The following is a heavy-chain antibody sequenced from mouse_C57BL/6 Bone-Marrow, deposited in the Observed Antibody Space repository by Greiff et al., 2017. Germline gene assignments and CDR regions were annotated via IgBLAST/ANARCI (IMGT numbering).Heavy chain of an antibody. CDR3: AKKPYYGNYCAY. CDR1: GSTFTTYP. Sequence: QVQLQQSGAELVKPGASVKMSCTASGSTFTTYPIEWMKQNHGKSLEWIGNFHPYNDDTKYNEKFKGKATLTVEKSSSTVYLELSRLTSDDSAVYYCAKKPYYGNYCAYWGQGTLVTVSA. V-gene: IGHV1-47*01. CDR2: FHPYNDDT. J-gene: IGHJ3*01. D-gene: IGHD2-10*01.